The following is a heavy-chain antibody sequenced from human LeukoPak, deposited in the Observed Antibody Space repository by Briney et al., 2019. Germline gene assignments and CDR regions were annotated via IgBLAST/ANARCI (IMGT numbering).Heavy chain of an antibody. CDR1: GYTFTGYY. J-gene: IGHJ5*02. V-gene: IGHV1-2*02. CDR2: INPNSGGT. CDR3: ARDDGVVPAAMGSNWFDP. D-gene: IGHD2-2*01. Sequence: ASVKVSCKASGYTFTGYYMHWVRQAPGQGLEWMGWINPNSGGTNYAQKFQGRVTMTRDTSISTAYMELSRLRSDDTAVYYCARDDGVVPAAMGSNWFDPWGQGTLVTASS.